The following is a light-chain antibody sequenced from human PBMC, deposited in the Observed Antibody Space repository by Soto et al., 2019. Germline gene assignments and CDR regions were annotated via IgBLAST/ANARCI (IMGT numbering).Light chain of an antibody. CDR3: CSYAGSYTVL. V-gene: IGLV2-11*01. J-gene: IGLJ2*01. CDR1: SSDVCGYKY. CDR2: DVS. Sequence: QSALTQPRSVSGSPGQSVTISCTGTSSDVCGYKYVSWYQQHPGKVPNLIIYDVSERPSGVPDRFSGSKSGNTASLSISGLQAEDEADYYCCSYAGSYTVLFGGGTKLTVL.